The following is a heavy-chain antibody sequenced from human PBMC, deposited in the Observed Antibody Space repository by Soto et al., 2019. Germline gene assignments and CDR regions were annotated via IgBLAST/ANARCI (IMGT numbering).Heavy chain of an antibody. V-gene: IGHV1-18*04. CDR2: ISGNNGNR. CDR3: ASGPLPEDFDY. Sequence: ASVKVSCKASGYAFTSSSYGIGWVRQAPGQGLEWMGWISGNNGNRKYAQKFQGRVTITADKSTSTAYMELRSLRSEDTAVYYCASGPLPEDFDYWGQGTLVTVSS. CDR1: GYAFTSSSYG. J-gene: IGHJ4*02.